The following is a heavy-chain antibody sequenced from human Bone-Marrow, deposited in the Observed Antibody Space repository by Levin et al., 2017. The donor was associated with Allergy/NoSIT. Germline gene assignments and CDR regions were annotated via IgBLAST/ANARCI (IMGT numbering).Heavy chain of an antibody. V-gene: IGHV3-15*01. CDR3: TSGHGKTDTDY. J-gene: IGHJ4*02. CDR1: GFSFHSAW. Sequence: LSLTCEASGFSFHSAWLHWVRQAPGKGLEWVARVKGEVEGGATDYAAPVKGSFTISRDDSKSTLYLQMNSLKSDDTAVYYCTSGHGKTDTDYWGQGTLVTVSS. D-gene: IGHD1/OR15-1a*01. CDR2: VKGEVEGGAT.